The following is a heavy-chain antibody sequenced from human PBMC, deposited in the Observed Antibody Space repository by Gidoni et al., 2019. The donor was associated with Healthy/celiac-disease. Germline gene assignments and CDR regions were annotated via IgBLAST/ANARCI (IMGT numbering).Heavy chain of an antibody. J-gene: IGHJ6*02. CDR3: ARSPPTYYYDSSGPDYYYYGMDV. CDR2: IIPIFGTA. CDR1: GGTFSSYA. V-gene: IGHV1-69*06. D-gene: IGHD3-22*01. Sequence: QVQLVQSGAEVKKPGSSVKVSCKASGGTFSSYAISWVRQAPGQGLEWMGGIIPIFGTANYAQKFQGRVTITADKSTSTAYMELSSLRSEDTAVYYCARSPPTYYYDSSGPDYYYYGMDVWGQGTTVTVSS.